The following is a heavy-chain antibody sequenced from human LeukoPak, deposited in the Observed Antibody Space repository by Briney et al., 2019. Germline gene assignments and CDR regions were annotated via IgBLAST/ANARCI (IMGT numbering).Heavy chain of an antibody. Sequence: ATVKVSCKASGYTFNSSYMHWVRQAPGQGLEWMGIINPSDDSTRYAQKFQGRVTMTKDTSTNTVYMHLSSLSSDDTAVYYCARAYYESSAYRHAVYFDYWGQGTLVTVSS. CDR3: ARAYYESSAYRHAVYFDY. D-gene: IGHD3-22*01. J-gene: IGHJ4*02. CDR2: INPSDDST. CDR1: GYTFNSSY. V-gene: IGHV1-46*02.